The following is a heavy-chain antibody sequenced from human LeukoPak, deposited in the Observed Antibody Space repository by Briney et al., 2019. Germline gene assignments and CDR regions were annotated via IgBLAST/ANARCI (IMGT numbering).Heavy chain of an antibody. D-gene: IGHD3-3*01. J-gene: IGHJ4*02. CDR3: ARQTPGPSITIFGVVGD. CDR2: IYYSGST. V-gene: IGHV4-39*01. CDR1: GGSISSSSYY. Sequence: SETLSLTCTVSGGSISSSSYYWGWIRQPPGKGLEWIGSIYYSGSTYYNPSLKSRVTISVDTSKNQFSLKLSSVTAADTAVYYCARQTPGPSITIFGVVGDWGQGTLVTVSS.